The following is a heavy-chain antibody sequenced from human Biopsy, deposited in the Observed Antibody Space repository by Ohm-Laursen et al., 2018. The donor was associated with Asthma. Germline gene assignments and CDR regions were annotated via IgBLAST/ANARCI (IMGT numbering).Heavy chain of an antibody. J-gene: IGHJ4*02. CDR1: YGFITSGGYY. CDR2: IYYSGST. D-gene: IGHD3-22*01. V-gene: IGHV4-31*03. CDR3: ARAQDYYDSRGYYRSFDY. Sequence: SETLSLTCTVSYGFITSGGYYWTWIRQHPGKGLEWIGFIYYSGSTYYNPSLKGRVSISIDTSKNQFSLKLSSVTAADTAVYYCARAQDYYDSRGYYRSFDYWGQGTLVTVSS.